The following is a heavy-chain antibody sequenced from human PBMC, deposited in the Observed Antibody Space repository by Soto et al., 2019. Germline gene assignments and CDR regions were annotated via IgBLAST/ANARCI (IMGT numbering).Heavy chain of an antibody. J-gene: IGHJ6*02. V-gene: IGHV4-59*01. Sequence: GSLRLSCAASGFTFSSYAMSWVRQAPGKGLEWIGYIYYSGSTNYNPSLKSRVTISVDTSKNQFSLKLSSVTAADTAVYYCARAAGYSSGWNYYYYGMDVWGQGTTVTVSS. CDR1: GFTFSSYA. D-gene: IGHD6-19*01. CDR2: IYYSGST. CDR3: ARAAGYSSGWNYYYYGMDV.